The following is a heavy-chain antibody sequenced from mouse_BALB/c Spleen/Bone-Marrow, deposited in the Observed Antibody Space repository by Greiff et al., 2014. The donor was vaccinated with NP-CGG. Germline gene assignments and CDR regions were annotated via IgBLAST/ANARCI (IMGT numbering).Heavy chain of an antibody. V-gene: IGHV1-18*01. Sequence: EVQLQQSGPELVKPGASMKISCKASGYSFTGYTMNWVKQSHGKNLEWIGLINPYNGGTSYNQKFKGKATLTVDKSSSTAYMELRSLTSEDSAVYDCARRDYRYDEGVDYWGQGTSVTVSS. D-gene: IGHD2-14*01. J-gene: IGHJ4*01. CDR2: INPYNGGT. CDR3: ARRDYRYDEGVDY. CDR1: GYSFTGYT.